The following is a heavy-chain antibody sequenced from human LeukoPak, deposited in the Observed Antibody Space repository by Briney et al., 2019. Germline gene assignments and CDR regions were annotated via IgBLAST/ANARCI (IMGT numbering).Heavy chain of an antibody. D-gene: IGHD2-21*01. Sequence: PGGSLRLSCAASGFIFSAYAMHWVRQAPGKGLELVSTIEGNGASTYYANSVKDRFAISRDNSRNTLYLQMGSLRAEDMAVYYCARESFRGERQYYFDYWGQGTLVTVSS. CDR1: GFIFSAYA. J-gene: IGHJ4*02. V-gene: IGHV3-64*01. CDR2: IEGNGAST. CDR3: ARESFRGERQYYFDY.